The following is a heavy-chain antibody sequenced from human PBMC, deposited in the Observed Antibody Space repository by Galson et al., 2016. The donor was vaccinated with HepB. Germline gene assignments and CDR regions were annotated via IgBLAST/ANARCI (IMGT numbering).Heavy chain of an antibody. Sequence: CAISGDSVSSNDAAWNWIRQSPSGGLEWLGRTYYRSKWYNDYAVSVKGRIIINPDTSKNQFSLQLNSVTPGDTAVYYCARAPYSNGWYSRYGMDVWGQGTTVTVSS. V-gene: IGHV6-1*01. D-gene: IGHD6-19*01. CDR2: TYYRSKWYN. J-gene: IGHJ6*02. CDR3: ARAPYSNGWYSRYGMDV. CDR1: GDSVSSNDAA.